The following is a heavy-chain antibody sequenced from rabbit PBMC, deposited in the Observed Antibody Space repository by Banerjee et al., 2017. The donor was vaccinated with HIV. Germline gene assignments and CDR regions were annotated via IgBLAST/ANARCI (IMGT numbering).Heavy chain of an antibody. CDR1: GFSLSSYA. CDR3: ARGLLIGDL. Sequence: QEQLVESGGGLVQPGGSLTLTCTASGFSLSSYAMSWVRQAPGKGLEWIGYIDPVFGSTYYASWVNGRFTISSHNAQSTLYLQLNSLTAADTATYFCARGLLIGDLWGPGTLVTVS. D-gene: IGHD4-2*01. CDR2: IDPVFGST. J-gene: IGHJ4*01. V-gene: IGHV1S47*01.